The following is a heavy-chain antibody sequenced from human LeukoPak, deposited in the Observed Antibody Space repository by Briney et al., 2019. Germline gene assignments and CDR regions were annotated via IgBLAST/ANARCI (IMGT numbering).Heavy chain of an antibody. Sequence: GGSLRLSCAASGFTFSSYAMSWVRQAPGKGLEWVSVIYSGGSTYYADSVKGRFTISRHNSKNTLYLQMNSLRAEDTAVYYCARDPPGMGAFDIWGQGTMVTVSS. D-gene: IGHD1-26*01. CDR1: GFTFSSYA. CDR3: ARDPPGMGAFDI. CDR2: IYSGGST. J-gene: IGHJ3*02. V-gene: IGHV3-53*04.